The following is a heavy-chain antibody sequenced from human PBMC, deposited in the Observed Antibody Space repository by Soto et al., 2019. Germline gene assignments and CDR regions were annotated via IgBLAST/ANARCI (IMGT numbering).Heavy chain of an antibody. CDR1: GGSLSRGDYF. D-gene: IGHD6-19*01. J-gene: IGHJ4*02. Sequence: QVQLQESGPGLVKPSQTLSLTCTVSGGSLSRGDYFWSWIRQQPGKGPEWIGYIYYSGSAYYNPYRQSGVSIAIATSKNKFSLKLRSVTAADTAVYYCARVLEAVVGSVDYFDYWGQGTLVTVSS. CDR3: ARVLEAVVGSVDYFDY. V-gene: IGHV4-31*03. CDR2: IYYSGSA.